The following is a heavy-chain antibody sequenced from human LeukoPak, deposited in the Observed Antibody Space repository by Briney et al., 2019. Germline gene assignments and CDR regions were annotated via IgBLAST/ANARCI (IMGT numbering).Heavy chain of an antibody. CDR2: ISTSSSYI. D-gene: IGHD1-26*01. J-gene: IGHJ4*02. CDR1: GFTFSSYS. CDR3: AREFEWELLGFDY. Sequence: TGGSLRLSCAASGFTFSSYSMNWVRQAPGKGLEWVSSISTSSSYIYYADSVKGRFTISRDNAKNSLYLQMNSLRAEDTAVYYCAREFEWELLGFDYWGQGTLVTVSS. V-gene: IGHV3-21*01.